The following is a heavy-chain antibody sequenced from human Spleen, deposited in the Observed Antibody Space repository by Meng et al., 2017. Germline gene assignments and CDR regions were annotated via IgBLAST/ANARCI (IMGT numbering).Heavy chain of an antibody. Sequence: HVQLVQSGAEVKRPGASVKVSCRASGYTFTTFSIHWVRQAPGQRLEWMGWINTGNGNTRYSQKFQGRVTITRDTSASTAYMELSSLGSEDTAVFYCARDGDYGIDYWGQGTLVTVSS. J-gene: IGHJ4*02. V-gene: IGHV1-3*04. D-gene: IGHD4-17*01. CDR2: INTGNGNT. CDR1: GYTFTTFS. CDR3: ARDGDYGIDY.